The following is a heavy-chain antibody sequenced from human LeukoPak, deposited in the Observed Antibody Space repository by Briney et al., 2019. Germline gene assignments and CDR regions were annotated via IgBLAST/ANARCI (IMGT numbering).Heavy chain of an antibody. Sequence: SETLSLTCTVSGGSISTYYWSWIRQPPGKGLEWIGYIYHSGSTKYNPSLKSRVTISVDTSKDQFSLKLSSVTAADTAVYYCARDGYSGNDGLWGQGTLVTVSS. D-gene: IGHD5-12*01. CDR2: IYHSGST. CDR3: ARDGYSGNDGL. V-gene: IGHV4-59*01. J-gene: IGHJ4*02. CDR1: GGSISTYY.